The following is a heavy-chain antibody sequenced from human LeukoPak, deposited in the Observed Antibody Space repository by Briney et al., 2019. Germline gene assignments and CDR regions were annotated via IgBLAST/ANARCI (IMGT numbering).Heavy chain of an antibody. CDR3: ARQCCPAVAGTFFDY. D-gene: IGHD6-19*01. CDR1: GGSISSSNW. J-gene: IGHJ4*02. CDR2: IYHSGST. Sequence: SETLSLTCAVSGGSISSSNWWSWVRQPPGKGLEWIGEIYHSGSTNYNPSLKSRVTISVDKSKNQFSLKLSSVTAADTAVYYCARQCCPAVAGTFFDYWGQGTPVTVSS. V-gene: IGHV4-4*02.